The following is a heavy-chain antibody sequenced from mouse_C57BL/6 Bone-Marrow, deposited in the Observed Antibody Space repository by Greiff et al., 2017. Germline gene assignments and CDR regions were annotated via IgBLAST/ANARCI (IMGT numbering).Heavy chain of an antibody. J-gene: IGHJ3*01. D-gene: IGHD2-4*01. CDR2: IYPRSGNT. CDR3: ARGGITTGFAY. V-gene: IGHV1-81*01. CDR1: GYTFTSYG. Sequence: QVQLKQYGAELARPGASVKLSCKASGYTFTSYGISWVKQRTGQGLEWIGEIYPRSGNTYYNEKFKGKATLTADKSSSTAYMELRSLTSEDSSVYFCARGGITTGFAYWGQGTLVTVSA.